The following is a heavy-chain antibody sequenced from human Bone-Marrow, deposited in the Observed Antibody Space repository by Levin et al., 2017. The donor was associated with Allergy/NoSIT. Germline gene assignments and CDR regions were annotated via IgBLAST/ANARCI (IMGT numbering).Heavy chain of an antibody. CDR3: ARGRGNYYFDY. D-gene: IGHD3-16*01. V-gene: IGHV1-3*01. CDR1: GYTFKTYA. J-gene: IGHJ4*02. CDR2: INAGDGKS. Sequence: ASVKVFCKASGYTFKTYAIHWVRQAPGQRLEWMGWINAGDGKSEYSQKFQRRVTITRDTSASTAYMELSSLRSEDTAVYYCARGRGNYYFDYWGQGALVTVSS.